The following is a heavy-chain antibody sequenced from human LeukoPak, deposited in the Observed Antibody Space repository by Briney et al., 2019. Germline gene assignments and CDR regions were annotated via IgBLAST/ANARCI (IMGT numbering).Heavy chain of an antibody. Sequence: ASVKVSCKASGYTFTGYYMHWVRQAPGQGLEWMGWINPNSGGTNYAQKFQGRVTMTRDTSISTAYMELSRLRSDDTAVYYCARDNWMEERWYDYWGQGTLVTVSS. CDR3: ARDNWMEERWYDY. J-gene: IGHJ4*02. CDR1: GYTFTGYY. CDR2: INPNSGGT. V-gene: IGHV1-2*02. D-gene: IGHD4-23*01.